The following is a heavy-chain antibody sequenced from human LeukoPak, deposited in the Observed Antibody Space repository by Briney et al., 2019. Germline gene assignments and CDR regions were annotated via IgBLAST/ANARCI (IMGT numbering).Heavy chain of an antibody. CDR3: ARDLAMTTVTTQVG. CDR2: ISAYNGNT. V-gene: IGHV1-18*01. D-gene: IGHD4-17*01. CDR1: GYTFTSYD. Sequence: ASVKVSCKASGYTFTSYDINWVRQATGQGLEWMGWISAYNGNTNYAQKLQGRVTMTTDTSTSTAYMELRSLRSDDTAVYYCARDLAMTTVTTQVGWGQGTLVTVSS. J-gene: IGHJ4*02.